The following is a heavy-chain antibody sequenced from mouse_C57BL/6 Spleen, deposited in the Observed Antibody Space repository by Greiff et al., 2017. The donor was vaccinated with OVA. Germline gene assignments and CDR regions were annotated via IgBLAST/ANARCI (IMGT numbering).Heavy chain of an antibody. V-gene: IGHV1-64*01. CDR2: IHPNSGST. CDR3: ARSGYDYDGFAY. CDR1: GYTFTSYW. Sequence: QVHVKQPGAELVKPGASVKLSCKASGYTFTSYWMHWVKQRPGQGLEWIGMIHPNSGSTNYNEKFKSKATLTVDKSSSTAYMQLSSLTSEDSAVYYCARSGYDYDGFAYWGQGTLVTVSA. J-gene: IGHJ3*01. D-gene: IGHD2-4*01.